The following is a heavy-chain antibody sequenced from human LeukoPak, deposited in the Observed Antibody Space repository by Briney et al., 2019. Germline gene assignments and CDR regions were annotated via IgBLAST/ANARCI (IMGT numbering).Heavy chain of an antibody. Sequence: SETLSLPCSVSGGSISSYYWSWIRQPPGKGRVYIGYSYYSGSTDYNPSLKRRVTISVDTSNQYSLMLTSVTAADTAVYYCASQSISARRAFDIWGQGTMVTVSS. CDR3: ASQSISARRAFDI. CDR2: SYYSGST. V-gene: IGHV4-59*08. J-gene: IGHJ3*02. CDR1: GGSISSYY. D-gene: IGHD6-6*01.